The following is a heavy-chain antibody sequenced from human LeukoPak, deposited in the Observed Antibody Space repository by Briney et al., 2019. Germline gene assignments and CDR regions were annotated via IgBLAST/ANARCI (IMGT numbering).Heavy chain of an antibody. CDR1: GGSISSSSYY. J-gene: IGHJ4*02. D-gene: IGHD3-16*02. Sequence: SKTLSLTCTVSGGSISSSSYYWGWIRQPPGKGLEWIGSIYYSGSTYYNPSLKSRVTISVDTSKNQFSLKLSSVTAADTAVYYCARWIVSGFDYWGQGTLVTVSS. CDR3: ARWIVSGFDY. V-gene: IGHV4-39*01. CDR2: IYYSGST.